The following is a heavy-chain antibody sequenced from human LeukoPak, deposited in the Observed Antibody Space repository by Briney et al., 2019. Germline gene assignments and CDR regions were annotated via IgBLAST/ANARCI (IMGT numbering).Heavy chain of an antibody. CDR3: ARAAVAGRGDWFDP. J-gene: IGHJ5*02. CDR1: GGSISSYY. D-gene: IGHD6-19*01. V-gene: IGHV4-59*01. CDR2: VYYSGST. Sequence: PSETLSLTCTVSGGSISSYYWSWIRQPPGKGLEWIGYVYYSGSTNYNPSLRSRVTISVDTSKNQFSLKLSSVTAADTAVYYCARAAVAGRGDWFDPWGQGALVTVSS.